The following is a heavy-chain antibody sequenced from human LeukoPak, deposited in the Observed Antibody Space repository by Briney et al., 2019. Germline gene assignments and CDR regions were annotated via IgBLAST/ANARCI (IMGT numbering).Heavy chain of an antibody. D-gene: IGHD5-12*01. J-gene: IGHJ6*03. CDR2: IYHSGST. CDR1: GGSISSYY. V-gene: IGHV4-59*08. CDR3: ARKGGYYYYYYYMDV. Sequence: SETLSLTCTVSGGSISSYYWSWIRQPPGKGLEWIGSIYHSGSTYYNPSLKSRVTISVDTSKNQFSLKLSSVTAADTAVYYCARKGGYYYYYYYMDVWGKGTTVTVSS.